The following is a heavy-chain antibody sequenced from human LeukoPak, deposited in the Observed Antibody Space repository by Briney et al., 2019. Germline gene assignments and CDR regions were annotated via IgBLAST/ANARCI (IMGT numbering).Heavy chain of an antibody. V-gene: IGHV3-9*01. J-gene: IGHJ5*02. CDR3: AKDSRGVLGYCSSTSCHAPYNWFDP. D-gene: IGHD2-2*01. CDR2: ISWNSGSI. Sequence: PGRSLRLSCAASGFTFDDYAMHWVRQAPGKGLEWVSGISWNSGSIGYADSVKGRFTISRDNAKNSLYLQMNSLRAEDTALYYCAKDSRGVLGYCSSTSCHAPYNWFDPWGQGTLVTVSS. CDR1: GFTFDDYA.